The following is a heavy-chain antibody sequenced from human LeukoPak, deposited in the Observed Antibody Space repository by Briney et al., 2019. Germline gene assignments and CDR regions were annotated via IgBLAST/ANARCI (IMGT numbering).Heavy chain of an antibody. J-gene: IGHJ4*02. CDR1: GYTFTGYY. V-gene: IGHV1-2*02. CDR2: INPNSGGT. D-gene: IGHD4-17*01. CDR3: ARAGGDGFYYFDY. Sequence: ASVKVSCKASGYTFTGYYMHWVRQAPGQRLEWMGWINPNSGGTNYAQKFQGRVTMTRDTSISTAYMELSRLRSDDTAVYYCARAGGDGFYYFDYWGQGTLVTVSS.